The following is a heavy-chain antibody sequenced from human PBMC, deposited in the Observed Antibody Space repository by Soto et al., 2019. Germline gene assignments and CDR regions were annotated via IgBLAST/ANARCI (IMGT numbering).Heavy chain of an antibody. CDR2: ICSSGST. Sequence: SETLPLTCTVSGGSISSSSYYWRRTRQPPGPGLEWIGSICSSGSTYYTPSLKSRVSLSVDTSKNQFSLKLSSVTAADTAVYYCARHGELLWFGELSYWFGPWGQGTLVTVSS. CDR1: GGSISSSSYY. V-gene: IGHV4-39*01. D-gene: IGHD3-10*01. CDR3: ARHGELLWFGELSYWFGP. J-gene: IGHJ5*02.